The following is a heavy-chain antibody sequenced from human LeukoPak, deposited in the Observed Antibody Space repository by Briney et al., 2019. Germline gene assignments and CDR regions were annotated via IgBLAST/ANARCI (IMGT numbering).Heavy chain of an antibody. CDR3: ARDVGYCSSTSCSRGDY. CDR2: ISAYNGNT. J-gene: IGHJ4*02. CDR1: GYTFTNNY. Sequence: ASVKVSCKASGYTFTNNYLHWVRQAPGQGLEWMGRISAYNGNTDYAQKLQGRVTMTTDTFTTTAYMELRSLRSDDTAVYYCARDVGYCSSTSCSRGDYWGQGTLVTVSS. V-gene: IGHV1-18*04. D-gene: IGHD2-2*01.